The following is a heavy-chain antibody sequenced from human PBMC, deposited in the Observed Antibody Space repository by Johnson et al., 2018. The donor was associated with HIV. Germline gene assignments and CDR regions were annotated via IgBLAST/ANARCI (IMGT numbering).Heavy chain of an antibody. CDR2: ISWNSGSI. CDR1: GFTFDDYA. D-gene: IGHD1-1*01. Sequence: VQLVESGGRVVQPGRSLRLSCAASGFTFDDYAMHWVRQAPGKGLVWVSGISWNSGSIGYADSVKGRFTISRDNAKNSLYLQMNRLRTEDTAWYYCAKDLRRYPAYDIWGQGNMVTVSS. CDR3: AKDLRRYPAYDI. V-gene: IGHV3-9*01. J-gene: IGHJ3*02.